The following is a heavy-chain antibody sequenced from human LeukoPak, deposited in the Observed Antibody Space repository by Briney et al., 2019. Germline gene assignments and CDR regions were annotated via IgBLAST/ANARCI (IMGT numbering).Heavy chain of an antibody. CDR1: GFTFSSYS. CDR2: ISSSSSTI. J-gene: IGHJ4*02. Sequence: GGSLRLSCAASGFTFSSYSMNWVRQAPGKGLEWVSYISSSSSTIYYADSVKGRFTISRDNAKKSLYLQMNSLRAEDTAVYYCATPPSGYSYGCFDYWGQGTLVTVSS. D-gene: IGHD5-18*01. V-gene: IGHV3-48*01. CDR3: ATPPSGYSYGCFDY.